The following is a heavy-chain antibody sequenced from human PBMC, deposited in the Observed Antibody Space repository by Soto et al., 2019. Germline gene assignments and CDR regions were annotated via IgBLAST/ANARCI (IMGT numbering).Heavy chain of an antibody. CDR1: GFTFSDHA. CDR3: ARAPAVDYTLYHSYTMDV. CDR2: VWFDGGNK. Sequence: QVQLVASGGGVVQPGTSLRLSCEASGFTFSDHAMHWVRQAPGKGLEWVAVVWFDGGNKFYTESVKGRFTSSRDNSKSTQFLQMNVLRVVDTAVYYCARAPAVDYTLYHSYTMDVWGQGTPVTVSS. V-gene: IGHV3-33*01. D-gene: IGHD4-4*01. J-gene: IGHJ6*02.